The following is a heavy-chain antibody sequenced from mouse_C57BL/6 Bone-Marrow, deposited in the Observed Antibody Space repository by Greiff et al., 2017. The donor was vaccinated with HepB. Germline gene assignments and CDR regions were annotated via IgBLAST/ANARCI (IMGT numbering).Heavy chain of an antibody. V-gene: IGHV5-16*01. CDR2: INYDGSST. CDR1: GFTFSDYY. CDR3: ARRYYGSSLDV. J-gene: IGHJ1*03. D-gene: IGHD1-1*01. Sequence: EVHLVESEGGLVQPGSSMKLSCTASGFTFSDYYMAWVRQVPEKGLEWVANINYDGSSTYYLDSLKSRFIISRDNAKNILYLQMSSLKSEDTATYYCARRYYGSSLDVWGTGTTVTVSS.